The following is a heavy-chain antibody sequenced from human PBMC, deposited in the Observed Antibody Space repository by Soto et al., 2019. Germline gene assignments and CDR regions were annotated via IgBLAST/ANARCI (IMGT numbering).Heavy chain of an antibody. J-gene: IGHJ5*02. D-gene: IGHD3-22*01. CDR1: GYTFTSYY. V-gene: IGHV1-46*01. CDR3: ARAGSPDYYDSSGLYAPARHPLP. CDR2: INPSGGST. Sequence: GASVKVSCKASGYTFTSYYMHWVRQAPGQGLEWMGIINPSGGSTSYAQKFQGRVTMTRDTSTSTVYMELSSLRSEDTAVYYCARAGSPDYYDSSGLYAPARHPLPWGQGTLVTVSS.